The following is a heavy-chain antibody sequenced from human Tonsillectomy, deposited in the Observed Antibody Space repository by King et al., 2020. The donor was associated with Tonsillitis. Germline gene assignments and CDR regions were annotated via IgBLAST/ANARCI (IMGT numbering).Heavy chain of an antibody. CDR3: AKDLANVHEPDLLLDY. V-gene: IGHV3-30*18. CDR2: VSYDGSNK. Sequence: VQLVESGGGVVQPGRSLRLSCAASGFTFSSYGMHWVRQAPGKGLEWVAVVSYDGSNKYYADSVKGRFTISRDNSKNTLYLQMNSLRAEDTAVYYCAKDLANVHEPDLLLDYWGQGPLVTVSS. CDR1: GFTFSSYG. D-gene: IGHD3-10*01. J-gene: IGHJ4*02.